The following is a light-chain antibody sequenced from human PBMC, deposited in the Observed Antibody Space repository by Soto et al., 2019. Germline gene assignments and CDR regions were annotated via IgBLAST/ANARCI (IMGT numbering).Light chain of an antibody. J-gene: IGKJ1*01. CDR1: QTVXXXXXXXXX. CDR3: LXXYSTLTWT. CDR2: WAS. V-gene: IGKV4-1*01. Sequence: DIVMTQSPDSLAVSLGERATINCKSSQTVXXXXXXXXXXAWYQKKPGQPPKLLIYWASTRESGVPDRFSGXXSXTXFXXXXXXXXXXXVAVYYCLXXYSTLTWTFGQGTKVEIK.